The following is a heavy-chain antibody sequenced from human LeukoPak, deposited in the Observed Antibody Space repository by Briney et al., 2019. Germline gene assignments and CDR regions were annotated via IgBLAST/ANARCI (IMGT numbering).Heavy chain of an antibody. CDR3: ARGQLRLSN. Sequence: PSETLSLTCAVYGGSFNGYYWTWIRQPPGKGLEWIGEINHSGSTDYNPSLKSRVIISVDTSKNQFSLKLNSVTAADTAVYYCARGQLRLSNWGQGSLVIVSS. J-gene: IGHJ4*02. V-gene: IGHV4-34*01. CDR2: INHSGST. D-gene: IGHD6-25*01. CDR1: GGSFNGYY.